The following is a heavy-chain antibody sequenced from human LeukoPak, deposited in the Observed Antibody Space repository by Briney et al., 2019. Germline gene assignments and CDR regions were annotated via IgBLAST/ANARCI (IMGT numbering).Heavy chain of an antibody. CDR2: INGDGTTI. Sequence: PGGSLRLSCAASGFTVSRDWMHWVRQAPGKGLVWVSRINGDGTTIDYADSVKGRFTISRDNVKNTLYLQMDSLRADDTAVYYCARDGNKPVVEYDYWGQGTQVTVSS. CDR3: ARDGNKPVVEYDY. J-gene: IGHJ4*02. D-gene: IGHD2-21*01. V-gene: IGHV3-74*01. CDR1: GFTVSRDW.